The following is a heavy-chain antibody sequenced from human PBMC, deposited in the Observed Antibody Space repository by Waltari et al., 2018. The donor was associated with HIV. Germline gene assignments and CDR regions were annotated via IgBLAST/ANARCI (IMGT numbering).Heavy chain of an antibody. CDR3: TRERFYYDGSGHPGWFDP. V-gene: IGHV3-66*01. J-gene: IGHJ5*02. CDR1: GLNVTTIY. D-gene: IGHD3-22*01. CDR2: LYSDDKS. Sequence: EVRLVESGGVLVQPVGALRLPCAAPGLNVTTIYLSWVRQVSGKGLEWVSILYSDDKSLYADSVKGRFTTSRDTSKNILHLVMDSLRVEDTAVYYCTRERFYYDGSGHPGWFDPWGQGTMVTVS.